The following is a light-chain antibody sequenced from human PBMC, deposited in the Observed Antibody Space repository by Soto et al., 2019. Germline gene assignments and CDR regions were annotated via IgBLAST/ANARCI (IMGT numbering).Light chain of an antibody. CDR1: SSNIGAGYD. V-gene: IGLV1-40*01. CDR3: QSYDSSLSGPRV. CDR2: GNS. Sequence: QSVLTQPPSVSGAPGQRGTISCTGSSSNIGAGYDVHWYQPLPGTAPKLLIYGNSNRTSGVPDRFSGSKSGTSASLAITGLQAEDEADYYCQSYDSSLSGPRVFGGGTKLTVL. J-gene: IGLJ2*01.